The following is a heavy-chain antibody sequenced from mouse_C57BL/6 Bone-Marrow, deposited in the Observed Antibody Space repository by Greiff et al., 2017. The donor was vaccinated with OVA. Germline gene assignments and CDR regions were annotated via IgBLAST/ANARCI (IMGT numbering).Heavy chain of an antibody. Sequence: QVQLQQSGAELVRPGASVKLSCKASGYTFTDYYINWVKQRPGQGLEWIARIYPGSGNTYYNEKFKGKATLTAEKSSSTAYMQLSSLTAEDSAVYFCARSSYYGSFAYWGQGTLVTVSA. CDR2: IYPGSGNT. CDR1: GYTFTDYY. CDR3: ARSSYYGSFAY. D-gene: IGHD2-10*01. V-gene: IGHV1-76*01. J-gene: IGHJ3*01.